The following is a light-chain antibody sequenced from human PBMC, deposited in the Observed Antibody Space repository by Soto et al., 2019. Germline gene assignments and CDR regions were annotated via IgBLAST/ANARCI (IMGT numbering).Light chain of an antibody. CDR3: QRYGSSPLYA. Sequence: ENVLTQSPGTLSLSPGERATFSCRASQSVNSDYLAWYQQRPGLAPRLLIYGTSNRATGIPDRFSGSGSGTDFTLTINTLEPEDFAVYYCQRYGSSPLYAFGQGTKLEIK. CDR2: GTS. J-gene: IGKJ2*01. CDR1: QSVNSDY. V-gene: IGKV3-20*01.